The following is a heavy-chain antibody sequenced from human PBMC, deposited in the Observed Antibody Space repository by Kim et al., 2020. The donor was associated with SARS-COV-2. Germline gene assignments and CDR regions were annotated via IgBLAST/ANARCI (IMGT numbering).Heavy chain of an antibody. J-gene: IGHJ4*02. V-gene: IGHV1-18*01. CDR2: ISAYNGNT. Sequence: ASVKVSCKASGYTFTSYGISWVRQAPGQGLEWMGWISAYNGNTNYAQKLQGRVTMTTDTSTSTAYMELRSLRSDDTAVYYCARDRSMVRGVANFDYWGQGTLVTVSS. CDR1: GYTFTSYG. CDR3: ARDRSMVRGVANFDY. D-gene: IGHD3-10*01.